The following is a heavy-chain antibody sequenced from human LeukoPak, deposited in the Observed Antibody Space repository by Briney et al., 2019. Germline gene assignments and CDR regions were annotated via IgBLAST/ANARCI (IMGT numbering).Heavy chain of an antibody. CDR1: GYTFTSYG. Sequence: GASVKVSCKASGYTFTSYGISWLRQAPGQGLEWMGWISAYNGNTNYAQKLQGRVTMTTDTSTSTAYMELRSLRSDDTAVYYCARGGGGYCSSTSCYGWFDPWGQGTLVTVSS. D-gene: IGHD2-2*01. CDR2: ISAYNGNT. J-gene: IGHJ5*02. CDR3: ARGGGGYCSSTSCYGWFDP. V-gene: IGHV1-18*01.